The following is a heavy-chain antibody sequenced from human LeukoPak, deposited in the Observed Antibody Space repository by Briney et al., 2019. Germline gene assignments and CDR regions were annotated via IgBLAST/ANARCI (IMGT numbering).Heavy chain of an antibody. J-gene: IGHJ4*02. CDR1: GFTFSEFY. Sequence: SLRLSCAASGFTFSEFYMAWVRQAPGKGLEWVGFIRSKTYGGTTEYAASVKGRFTISRDDSKSIAYLQMNSLKTEDTAVYYCTRVLGDYVWGSYRHTQLDYWGQGTLVTVSS. CDR2: IRSKTYGGTT. V-gene: IGHV3-49*04. D-gene: IGHD3-16*02. CDR3: TRVLGDYVWGSYRHTQLDY.